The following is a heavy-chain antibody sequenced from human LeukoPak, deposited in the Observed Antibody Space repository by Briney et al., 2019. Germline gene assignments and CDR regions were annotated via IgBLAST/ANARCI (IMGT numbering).Heavy chain of an antibody. CDR3: ARGTGIVGATPSDY. J-gene: IGHJ4*02. D-gene: IGHD1-26*01. Sequence: SETLSLTCAVYGGSFSGYYWSWIRQPPGKGLEWIGEINHSGSTNYNPSLKSRVPISVDTSKNQFSLKLSSVTAADTAVYYCARGTGIVGATPSDYWGQGTLVTVSS. CDR1: GGSFSGYY. CDR2: INHSGST. V-gene: IGHV4-34*01.